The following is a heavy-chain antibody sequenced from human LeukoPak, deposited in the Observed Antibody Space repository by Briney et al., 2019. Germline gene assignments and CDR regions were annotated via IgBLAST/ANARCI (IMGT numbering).Heavy chain of an antibody. CDR3: AKDHYSNYRSLTLYYFDY. CDR2: ISGSGGST. Sequence: GGSLRLSCAASGLTFSSYAMSWVRQAPRKGLEWVSAISGSGGSTYYADSVKGRFTISRDNSKNTLYLQMNSLRAEDTAVYYCAKDHYSNYRSLTLYYFDYWGQGTLVTVSS. J-gene: IGHJ4*02. D-gene: IGHD4-11*01. V-gene: IGHV3-23*01. CDR1: GLTFSSYA.